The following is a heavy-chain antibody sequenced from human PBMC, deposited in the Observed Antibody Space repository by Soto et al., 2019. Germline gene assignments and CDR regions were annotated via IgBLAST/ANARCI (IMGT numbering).Heavy chain of an antibody. D-gene: IGHD5-18*01. J-gene: IGHJ1*01. V-gene: IGHV4-34*01. CDR2: INHSGST. CDR3: ARARGYSYGYGYFQH. CDR1: GGSFSGYY. Sequence: PSETLSLTCAVYGGSFSGYYWSWIRQPPGKGLEWIGEINHSGSTNYNPSLKSRVTISVDTSKTQFSLKLSSVTAADTAVYYCARARGYSYGYGYFQHWGQGTLVTVSS.